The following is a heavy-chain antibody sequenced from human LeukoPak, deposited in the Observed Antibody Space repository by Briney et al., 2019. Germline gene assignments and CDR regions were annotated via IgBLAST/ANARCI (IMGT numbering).Heavy chain of an antibody. J-gene: IGHJ5*02. V-gene: IGHV4-39*01. CDR3: ARGPVEELLHNWFDP. CDR1: GGSISSSSYY. CDR2: VYYRGST. Sequence: SETLSLTCTVSGGSISSSSYYWGWLRQPPGKGLEWIGTVYYRGSTYYSPSLKSRVTISVDTSKNQFSLKLSSVTAADTAVYYCARGPVEELLHNWFDPWGQGTLVTVSS. D-gene: IGHD2-15*01.